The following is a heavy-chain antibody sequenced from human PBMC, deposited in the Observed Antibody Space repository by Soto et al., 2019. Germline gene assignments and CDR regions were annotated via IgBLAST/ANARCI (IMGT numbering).Heavy chain of an antibody. V-gene: IGHV4-31*03. CDR1: GGSISSGGYY. Sequence: QVQLQESGPGLVKPSQTLSLTCTVSGGSISSGGYYWSWIRQHPGKGLEWIGYIYYSGSTYYNPSPKIRVTIAVDTSKNQFSLKLSSVTAADTAVYYCARFIPGTGRDYWGQGTLFTVSS. D-gene: IGHD1-20*01. J-gene: IGHJ4*02. CDR2: IYYSGST. CDR3: ARFIPGTGRDY.